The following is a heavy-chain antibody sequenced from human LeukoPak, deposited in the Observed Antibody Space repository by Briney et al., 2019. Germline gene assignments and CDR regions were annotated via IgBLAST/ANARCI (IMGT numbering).Heavy chain of an antibody. CDR2: ISSSGRTT. J-gene: IGHJ4*02. D-gene: IGHD3-22*01. CDR1: GFTFSSYE. CDR3: ARSFMPLIVVYFDN. Sequence: PGGSLRLTCAASGFTFSSYEMNWVRQAPRKGLEWISYISSSGRTTHYADSVKGRLTISRDNVRNSLYLQMNSLRAEDTAVYYCARSFMPLIVVYFDNWGQGTLVSVSS. V-gene: IGHV3-48*03.